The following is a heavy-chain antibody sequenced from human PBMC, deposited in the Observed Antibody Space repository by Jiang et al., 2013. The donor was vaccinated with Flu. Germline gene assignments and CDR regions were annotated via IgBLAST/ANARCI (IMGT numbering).Heavy chain of an antibody. CDR2: INHSGST. D-gene: IGHD4-23*01. CDR1: GESFSVYRESFSAYY. J-gene: IGHJ5*02. CDR3: AREVYGGNPSPFDP. Sequence: LLKPSETLSLTCGVYGESFSVYRESFSAYYWSWIRQPPGKGLEWIGEINHSGSTNYNPYLKSRVTISVDTSNNQFSLKLSSVTAADTAVYYCAREVYGGNPSPFDPWGQGTLVTVSS. V-gene: IGHV4-34*01.